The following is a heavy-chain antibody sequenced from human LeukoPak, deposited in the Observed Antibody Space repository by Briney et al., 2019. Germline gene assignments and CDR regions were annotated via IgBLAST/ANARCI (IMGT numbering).Heavy chain of an antibody. Sequence: GASVKVSCKTSGYTFTSYHINWVRQATGQGLEWMGWMNPYSGDRGYAQNFQGRVSITSDASIGTAYMELSSLRSDDTAVYFCARTTSLTASGYDHWGQGTLVTVSS. CDR3: ARTTSLTASGYDH. V-gene: IGHV1-8*03. CDR2: MNPYSGDR. CDR1: GYTFTSYH. D-gene: IGHD4-17*01. J-gene: IGHJ5*02.